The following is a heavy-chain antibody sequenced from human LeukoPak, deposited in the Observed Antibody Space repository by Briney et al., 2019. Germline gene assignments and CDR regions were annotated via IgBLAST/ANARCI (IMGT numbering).Heavy chain of an antibody. CDR3: ARRRVAPYYFDY. CDR1: GGSFSGYY. CDR2: INHSGST. D-gene: IGHD2-15*01. Sequence: SETLSLTCAVYGGSFSGYYWSWIRQPPGKGLEWIGEINHSGSTNYNPSLKSRVTISVDTSKNQFSLKLSSVTAADTAVYYCARRRVAPYYFDYWGQGTLVTVPS. J-gene: IGHJ4*02. V-gene: IGHV4-34*01.